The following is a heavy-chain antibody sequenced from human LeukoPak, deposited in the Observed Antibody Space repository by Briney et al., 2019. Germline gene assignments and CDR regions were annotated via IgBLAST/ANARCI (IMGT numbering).Heavy chain of an antibody. J-gene: IGHJ6*03. V-gene: IGHV1-2*06. CDR3: ASSSGLGDKYYYYMDV. CDR2: INPNSGGT. D-gene: IGHD3-10*01. CDR1: GYTFTGYY. Sequence: ASVKVSCKASGYTFTGYYMHWVRQAPGQGLEWMGRINPNSGGTNYAQKFQGRVTMTRDTSISTAYMELSRLRSDDTAEYYCASSSGLGDKYYYYMDVWGKGTTVTVSS.